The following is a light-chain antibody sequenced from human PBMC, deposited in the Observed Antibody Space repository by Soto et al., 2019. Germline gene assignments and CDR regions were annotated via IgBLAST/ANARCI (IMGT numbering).Light chain of an antibody. Sequence: QSVLSQPPSASGTPGQRVTISCSGSSSNIGSNYVYWYQQLPGTAPKLLIYSNNQRPSGVPDRFSSSKSGTSASLAISGLRSEDEADYYCAAWDDSLSVVFGGGTKLTVL. CDR3: AAWDDSLSVV. J-gene: IGLJ3*02. V-gene: IGLV1-47*01. CDR1: SSNIGSNY. CDR2: SNN.